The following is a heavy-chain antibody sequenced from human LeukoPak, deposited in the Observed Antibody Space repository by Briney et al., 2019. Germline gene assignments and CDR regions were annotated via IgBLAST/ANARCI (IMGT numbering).Heavy chain of an antibody. CDR3: ARDGQQLESYYFDY. J-gene: IGHJ4*02. D-gene: IGHD6-13*01. CDR1: GGSISSSNW. CDR2: IYHSGST. V-gene: IGHV4-4*02. Sequence: SETLSLTCAVSGGSISSSNWWSWVRQPPGKGLEWIGEIYHSGSTNYNPSLKSRVTISVDKSKNQFSLKLSSVTAADTAVYYCARDGQQLESYYFDYWGQGTLVTVSS.